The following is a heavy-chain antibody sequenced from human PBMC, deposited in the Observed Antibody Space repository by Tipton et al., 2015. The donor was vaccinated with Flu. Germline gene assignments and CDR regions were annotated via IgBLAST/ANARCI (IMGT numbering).Heavy chain of an antibody. J-gene: IGHJ3*02. CDR2: IYPSGGGT. V-gene: IGHV1-46*04. CDR1: GNTISSHA. D-gene: IGHD3-10*01. Sequence: QVQLVQSGAEVKKPGSSVKVSCKASGNTISSHAISWMRQAPGQGLEWMGIIYPSGGGTRYAQNLQGRVTMTRDRPTSTVYMELSSLRSEDTAVYYCARDRGSGSYTFDIWGQGTMVTVSS. CDR3: ARDRGSGSYTFDI.